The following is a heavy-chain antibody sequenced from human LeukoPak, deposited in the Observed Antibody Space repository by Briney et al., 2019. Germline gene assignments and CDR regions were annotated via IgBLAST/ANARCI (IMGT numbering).Heavy chain of an antibody. Sequence: GGSLSLSCAASGFTFYTYAMNWVRQAPGKGLEGVSIISGSGGRTYYADSVKGRFTISRDNYKNTLYLQMNSLSAEDTAVYYCAKDKEGSGWSYFDYWGQGTLVTVSS. CDR2: ISGSGGRT. CDR1: GFTFYTYA. D-gene: IGHD6-19*01. J-gene: IGHJ4*02. CDR3: AKDKEGSGWSYFDY. V-gene: IGHV3-23*01.